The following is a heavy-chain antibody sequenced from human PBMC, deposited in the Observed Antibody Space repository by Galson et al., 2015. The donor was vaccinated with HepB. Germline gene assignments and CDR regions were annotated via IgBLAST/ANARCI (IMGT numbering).Heavy chain of an antibody. D-gene: IGHD2-15*01. CDR1: GFTFSDFY. Sequence: SLRLSCAASGFTFSDFYMSWIRQSPGKGLEWVSYLSSSSTIYYAGSVKGRFTISRDGAENSLYLQMNSLRDEDTAVYYCARGQRGAAFFDYWGQGILVTVSS. J-gene: IGHJ4*02. CDR2: LSSSSTI. CDR3: ARGQRGAAFFDY. V-gene: IGHV3-69-1*01.